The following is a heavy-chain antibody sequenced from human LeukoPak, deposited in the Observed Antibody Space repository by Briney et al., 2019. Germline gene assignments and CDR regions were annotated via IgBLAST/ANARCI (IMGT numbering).Heavy chain of an antibody. V-gene: IGHV4-39*01. CDR1: GGSISSSSYY. CDR2: IYYSGST. Sequence: SETLSLTCTVSGGSISSSSYYWGWIRQPPGKGLEWIGSIYYSGSTYYNPSLKSRVTISVDTSKNQFSLKLSSVTAADTAVYYCARGLRCSSTSCYPDYYGMDVWGQGTTVTVSS. CDR3: ARGLRCSSTSCYPDYYGMDV. D-gene: IGHD2-2*01. J-gene: IGHJ6*02.